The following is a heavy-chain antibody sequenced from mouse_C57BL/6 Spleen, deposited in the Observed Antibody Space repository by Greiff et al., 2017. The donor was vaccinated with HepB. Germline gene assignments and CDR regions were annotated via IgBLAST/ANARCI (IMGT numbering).Heavy chain of an antibody. CDR1: GYTFTSYW. D-gene: IGHD2-1*01. CDR3: APDGNYEGGTHFDY. V-gene: IGHV1-64*01. CDR2: IHPNSGST. J-gene: IGHJ2*01. Sequence: QVQLKQPGAELVKPGASVKLSCKASGYTFTSYWMHWVKQRPGQGLEWIGMIHPNSGSTNYNEKFKSKATLTVDKSSSTAYMQLSSLTSEDSAVYYCAPDGNYEGGTHFDYWGQGTTLTVSS.